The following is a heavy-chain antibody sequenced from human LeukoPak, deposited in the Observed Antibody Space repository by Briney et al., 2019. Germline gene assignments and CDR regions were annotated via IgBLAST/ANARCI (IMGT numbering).Heavy chain of an antibody. V-gene: IGHV1-2*02. Sequence: ASVKVSCKASGYTFTDYYMHWVRQAPGQGLEWMGWINPNSGDTNYAQKFQGRVTMTRDTSISTAYMELSRLRSDDTAVYYCARDEYGDYRGTDYWGQGTLVTVSS. CDR2: INPNSGDT. D-gene: IGHD4-17*01. J-gene: IGHJ4*02. CDR1: GYTFTDYY. CDR3: ARDEYGDYRGTDY.